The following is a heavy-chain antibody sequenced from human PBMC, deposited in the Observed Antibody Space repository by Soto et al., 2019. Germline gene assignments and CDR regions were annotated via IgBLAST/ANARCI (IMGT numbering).Heavy chain of an antibody. J-gene: IGHJ6*03. Sequence: ASVKVSCKASGYTFTSYGISWVRQAPGQGLEWMGWISAYNGNTNYAQKLQGRVTMTTDTSTSTAYMELRSLRSDDTAVYYCARERSPLGIFGYYYYYMDVWGKGTTVTVSS. CDR2: ISAYNGNT. CDR1: GYTFTSYG. D-gene: IGHD3-10*01. V-gene: IGHV1-18*01. CDR3: ARERSPLGIFGYYYYYMDV.